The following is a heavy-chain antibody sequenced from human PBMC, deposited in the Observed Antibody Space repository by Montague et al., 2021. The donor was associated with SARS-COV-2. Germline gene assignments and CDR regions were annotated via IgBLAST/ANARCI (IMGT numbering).Heavy chain of an antibody. D-gene: IGHD3-10*01. J-gene: IGHJ6*02. CDR2: ISGSGGST. CDR1: GFTFSSYA. Sequence: SLRLSCAASGFTFSSYAMSWFRQAPGKGLEWVSAISGSGGSTYYADSVKGRFTISRDNSKNTLYLQMNSLRAEDTAVYYCAKDIAVLGELSYYYGMDVWGQGTTVTVSS. V-gene: IGHV3-23*01. CDR3: AKDIAVLGELSYYYGMDV.